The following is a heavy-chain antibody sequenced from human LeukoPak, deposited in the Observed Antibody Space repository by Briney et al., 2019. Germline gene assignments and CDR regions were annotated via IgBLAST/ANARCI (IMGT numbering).Heavy chain of an antibody. D-gene: IGHD3-10*01. J-gene: IGHJ6*03. CDR2: INHSGST. CDR3: ARRLLLWFGDRYYMDV. Sequence: SETLSLTCAVYGGSFSGYYWSWIRQPPGKGLEWIGEINHSGSTNYNPSLKSRVTISVDTSKNQFSLKLSSVTAADTAVYYCARRLLLWFGDRYYMDVWGKGTTVTISS. V-gene: IGHV4-34*01. CDR1: GGSFSGYY.